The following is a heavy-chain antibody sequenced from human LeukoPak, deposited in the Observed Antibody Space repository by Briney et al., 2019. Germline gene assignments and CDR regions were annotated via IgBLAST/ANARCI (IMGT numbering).Heavy chain of an antibody. CDR1: GGTFSSYA. CDR3: ARENTIFGVVSGGNYFDH. Sequence: GASVKVSCKASGGTFSSYAISWVRQAPGQGLEWMGRIIPILGIANYAQKFQGRVTITADKSTSTAYMELSSLRSEDTAVYYCARENTIFGVVSGGNYFDHWGQGTLVTVSS. J-gene: IGHJ4*02. D-gene: IGHD3-3*01. V-gene: IGHV1-69*04. CDR2: IIPILGIA.